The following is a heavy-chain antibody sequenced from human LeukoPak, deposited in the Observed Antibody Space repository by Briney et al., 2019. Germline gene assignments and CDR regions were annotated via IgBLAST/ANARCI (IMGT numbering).Heavy chain of an antibody. CDR2: ISSNNII. CDR1: GFSISSYS. Sequence: GRSLRLSCAASGFSISSYSMNWVRQAPGKGLEWVSYISSNNIIYYADSVKGRFTISRDNGKNSLYLQMNSLRDEDTAVYYCARDRAVAGHTYWYFDLWGRGTLVTVSS. D-gene: IGHD6-19*01. V-gene: IGHV3-48*02. J-gene: IGHJ2*01. CDR3: ARDRAVAGHTYWYFDL.